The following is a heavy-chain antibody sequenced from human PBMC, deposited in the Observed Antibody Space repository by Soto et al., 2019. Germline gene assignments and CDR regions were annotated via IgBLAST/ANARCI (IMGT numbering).Heavy chain of an antibody. V-gene: IGHV1-2*04. CDR2: INPNSGGT. CDR3: SRLPTGSSYYFNY. D-gene: IGHD6-6*01. Sequence: QVQLVQSGAEVKEPGASVKVSCKAAGYTCTGDYLHWVRQATGQGLEWMGGINPNSGGTNYAQTFHGWVTMTRNTSLSTAYMELNRLRSDDTAVYYCSRLPTGSSYYFNYWGQGTLGNVSS. CDR1: GYTCTGDY. J-gene: IGHJ4*02.